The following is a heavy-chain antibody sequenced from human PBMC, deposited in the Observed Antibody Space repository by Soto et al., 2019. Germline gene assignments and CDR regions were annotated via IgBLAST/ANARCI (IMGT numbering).Heavy chain of an antibody. CDR2: IKPDGSDK. CDR1: GFTFSTYW. D-gene: IGHD2-15*01. V-gene: IGHV3-7*01. J-gene: IGHJ3*02. CDR3: AREGRLLGAFDI. Sequence: EVQLVESGGGLVQPGGSLRLSCAISGFTFSTYWMAWARQAPGKGLEWVANIKPDGSDKYYVDSVKGRFTISRDNANNSLYLQMNSLRAEDTAVYYCAREGRLLGAFDIWGQGTLVTVSS.